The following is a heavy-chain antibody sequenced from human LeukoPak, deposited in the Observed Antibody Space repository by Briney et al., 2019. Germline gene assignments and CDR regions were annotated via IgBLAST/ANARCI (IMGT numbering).Heavy chain of an antibody. Sequence: EGSLRLSCAASGFTFSDYWMTWVRQAPGKGLEWVANIKPDGSEKYYVDSVKGRSTISRDNAKNSLYLQMNSLRAEDTAVYYCASEGAARRNWFDPWGQGTLVTVSS. D-gene: IGHD6-6*01. J-gene: IGHJ5*02. CDR3: ASEGAARRNWFDP. CDR2: IKPDGSEK. V-gene: IGHV3-7*01. CDR1: GFTFSDYW.